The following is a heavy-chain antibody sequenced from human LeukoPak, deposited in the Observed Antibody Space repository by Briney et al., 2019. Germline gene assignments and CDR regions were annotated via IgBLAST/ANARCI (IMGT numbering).Heavy chain of an antibody. D-gene: IGHD3-10*01. CDR2: INHSGST. Sequence: NPPETLSLTCAVYGGSFSGYYWSWIRQPPGKGLEWIGEINHSGSTNYNPSLKSRVTISVDTSKNQFSLKLSSVTAADTAVYYCASLQYGSGSYYKSDPWGQGTLVTVSS. CDR1: GGSFSGYY. CDR3: ASLQYGSGSYYKSDP. J-gene: IGHJ5*02. V-gene: IGHV4-34*01.